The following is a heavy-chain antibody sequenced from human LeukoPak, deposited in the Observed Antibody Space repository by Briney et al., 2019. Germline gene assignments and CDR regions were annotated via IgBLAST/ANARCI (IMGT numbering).Heavy chain of an antibody. CDR2: IYSGGSI. J-gene: IGHJ4*02. CDR1: GFTVSSNY. CDR3: ASGKETSMAQGY. V-gene: IGHV3-53*01. Sequence: GGSLRLSCAVSGFTVSSNYMTWVRQAPGKGVEWVSVIYSGGSIYYRDSVKGRFTISRDISKNTVDLQLNSLRAEDTAVYYCASGKETSMAQGYWGQGTLVTVSS. D-gene: IGHD5-18*01.